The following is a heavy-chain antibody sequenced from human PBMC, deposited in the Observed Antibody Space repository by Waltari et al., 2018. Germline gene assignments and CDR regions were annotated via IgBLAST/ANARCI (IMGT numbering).Heavy chain of an antibody. CDR3: ASWSAPFDY. J-gene: IGHJ4*02. Sequence: QVQLVQSGAEVKRPGASVKVSCKASGYIFTDYYMHWVRQAPGQGLEWMGWINPNSGGTNYAQKFQGRVIMTRDTSIGTGYMELSSLQSDDTAIYYCASWSAPFDYWGQGTLVTVSS. D-gene: IGHD3-3*01. V-gene: IGHV1-2*02. CDR2: INPNSGGT. CDR1: GYIFTDYY.